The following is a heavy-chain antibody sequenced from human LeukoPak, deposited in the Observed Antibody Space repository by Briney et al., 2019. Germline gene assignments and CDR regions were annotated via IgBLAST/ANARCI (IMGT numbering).Heavy chain of an antibody. D-gene: IGHD6-6*01. V-gene: IGHV1-69*05. CDR2: IIPILGTA. CDR3: AREAARHWFDP. J-gene: IGHJ5*02. Sequence: GASVKVSCKASGGTFSSYAIIWVRQAPGQGLEWMGGIIPILGTANYAQKFQGRVTITTDESTSTAYMELSSLRSEDTAVYYCAREAARHWFDPWGQGTLVTVSS. CDR1: GGTFSSYA.